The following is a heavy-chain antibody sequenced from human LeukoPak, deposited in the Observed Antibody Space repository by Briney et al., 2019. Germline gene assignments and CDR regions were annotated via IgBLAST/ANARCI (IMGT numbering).Heavy chain of an antibody. J-gene: IGHJ4*02. V-gene: IGHV1-2*02. Sequence: ASVKVSCKASGYTFTGYYMHWVRQAPTQGLEWMGWINPNTGDTKYAQKFQGRVTMTRDTSITTAYMDLKRLRSDDTALYYCARAWSEWDVSTDWGQGTLVTVSS. CDR3: ARAWSEWDVSTD. D-gene: IGHD1-26*01. CDR1: GYTFTGYY. CDR2: INPNTGDT.